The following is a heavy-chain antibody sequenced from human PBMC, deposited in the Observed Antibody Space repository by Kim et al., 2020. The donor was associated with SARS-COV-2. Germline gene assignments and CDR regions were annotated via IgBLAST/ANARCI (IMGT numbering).Heavy chain of an antibody. Sequence: SETLSLTCAVSDASISDIDYYWNWVRQAPGKGLEWVGYIYHTGTAYYNPSLKSRAIISVDTSKNQLSLNLKSVTAADTAVYYCARGGDGYKSYFDHGMDVWGQGTTVTVS. CDR1: DASISDIDYY. V-gene: IGHV4-30-4*01. CDR2: IYHTGTA. D-gene: IGHD5-12*01. J-gene: IGHJ6*02. CDR3: ARGGDGYKSYFDHGMDV.